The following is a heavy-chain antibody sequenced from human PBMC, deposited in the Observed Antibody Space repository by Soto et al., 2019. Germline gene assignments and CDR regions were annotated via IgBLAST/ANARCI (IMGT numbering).Heavy chain of an antibody. CDR1: GFTVSSNY. CDR2: IYSGGRT. J-gene: IGHJ4*02. CDR3: AREAISSDYFDY. V-gene: IGHV3-53*01. D-gene: IGHD3-22*01. Sequence: EVQLVEPGGGLIQPGGSLRLSCAASGFTVSSNYMSWVRQAPGQGLEWVSFIYSGGRTYYADSVKGRFTISRDNSKNTLYLQMNSLRAEDTAVYYCAREAISSDYFDYWGQGTLVIVSS.